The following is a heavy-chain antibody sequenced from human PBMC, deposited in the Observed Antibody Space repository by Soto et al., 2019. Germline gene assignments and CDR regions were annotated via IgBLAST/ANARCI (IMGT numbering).Heavy chain of an antibody. D-gene: IGHD3-22*01. CDR3: ARDAEYDSSGYCWT. Sequence: QVQLVESGGGVVQPGRSLRLSCTASGFSFSDYAMHWVRQAPGKGLEWVALISYDGSNEYYADSVKGRFTISRDNVKNTLYLQMSSLRAEDTAAYYCARDAEYDSSGYCWTWGQGTLVTVSS. V-gene: IGHV3-30-3*01. J-gene: IGHJ5*02. CDR1: GFSFSDYA. CDR2: ISYDGSNE.